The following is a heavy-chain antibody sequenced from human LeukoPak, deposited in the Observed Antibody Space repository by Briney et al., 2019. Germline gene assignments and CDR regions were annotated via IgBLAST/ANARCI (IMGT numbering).Heavy chain of an antibody. Sequence: PSETLSLTCTVSGYSISSDYYWGWIRQPPGKGLEWIGSIYHSGNTYYSPSLKSRVTISVDTSKNQFSLKLSSVTAADTAVYFCARAPGGAYYDFSSGSEFPLFYFDPWGQGTLVTVSS. D-gene: IGHD3-3*01. CDR3: ARAPGGAYYDFSSGSEFPLFYFDP. J-gene: IGHJ5*02. CDR2: IYHSGNT. V-gene: IGHV4-38-2*02. CDR1: GYSISSDYY.